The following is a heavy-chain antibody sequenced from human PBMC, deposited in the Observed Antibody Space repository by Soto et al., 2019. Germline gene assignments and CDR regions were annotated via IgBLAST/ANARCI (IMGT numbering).Heavy chain of an antibody. Sequence: EVQLVESGGGLVQPGGSLKLSCAASGFTFSGSVMHWVRQASGKGLEWVGHIRSKTNSYATAYAASVKGRFTISRDDSKNTAYLQMNSLKTEDTVVYYCTRPDGDYFQPRVDYWGQGTLVTVSS. CDR2: IRSKTNSYAT. V-gene: IGHV3-73*02. D-gene: IGHD4-17*01. J-gene: IGHJ4*02. CDR3: TRPDGDYFQPRVDY. CDR1: GFTFSGSV.